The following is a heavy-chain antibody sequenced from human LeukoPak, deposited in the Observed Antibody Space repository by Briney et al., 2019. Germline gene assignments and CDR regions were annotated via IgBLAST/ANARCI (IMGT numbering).Heavy chain of an antibody. D-gene: IGHD3-22*01. CDR3: ARVSGYYPNYYYGMDV. CDR1: GGSISSYY. CDR2: IYYSGST. Sequence: SETLSLTCTVSGGSISSYYWSWIRQPPGKGLEWIGYIYYSGSTNYNPSLKSRVTISVDTSKNQFSLKLSSVTAADTAVYYCARVSGYYPNYYYGMDVWGQGTTVTVS. J-gene: IGHJ6*02. V-gene: IGHV4-59*01.